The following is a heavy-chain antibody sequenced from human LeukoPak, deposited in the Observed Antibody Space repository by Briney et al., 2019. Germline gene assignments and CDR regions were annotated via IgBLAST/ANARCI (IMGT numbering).Heavy chain of an antibody. CDR2: IYPGDSDT. V-gene: IGHV5-51*01. CDR1: GYSFTSYW. CDR3: ARSPKDGYNPDAFDI. Sequence: GESLKISCKGSGYSFTSYWIGWVRQMPGKGLEWMGIIYPGDSDTRYSPSFQGQVTISGDKSISTAYLQWSSLKASDTAMYYCARSPKDGYNPDAFDIWGQGTMVTVSS. D-gene: IGHD5-24*01. J-gene: IGHJ3*02.